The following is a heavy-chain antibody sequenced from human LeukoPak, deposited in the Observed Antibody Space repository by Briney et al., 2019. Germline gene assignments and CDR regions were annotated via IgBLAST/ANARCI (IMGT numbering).Heavy chain of an antibody. Sequence: ASVKVSCKASGYTFTGYYMHWVRQAPGQGLEWMGWINPNSGGTNYAQKFQGRVTMTRDTSISTAYMELSRLRSDDTAVYYCARGGVGGSSWYDGGGTVEWFDPWGQGTLVTVSS. J-gene: IGHJ5*02. D-gene: IGHD6-13*01. CDR3: ARGGVGGSSWYDGGGTVEWFDP. CDR1: GYTFTGYY. CDR2: INPNSGGT. V-gene: IGHV1-2*02.